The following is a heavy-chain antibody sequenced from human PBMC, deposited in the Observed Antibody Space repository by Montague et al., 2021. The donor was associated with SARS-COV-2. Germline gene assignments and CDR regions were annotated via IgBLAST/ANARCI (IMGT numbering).Heavy chain of an antibody. D-gene: IGHD6-19*01. V-gene: IGHV3-23*01. CDR2: MSGSGVRR. CDR1: GFIFGNYA. Sequence: SLRLSCSASGFIFGNYAMTWVRQAPVKGLEWVSTMSGSGVRRDYADSVKGRFTISRDSSKNTLYLQMNSLRVEDTAVYYCAKDTATIRIAVALMDVWGQGTTVIVSS. CDR3: AKDTATIRIAVALMDV. J-gene: IGHJ6*02.